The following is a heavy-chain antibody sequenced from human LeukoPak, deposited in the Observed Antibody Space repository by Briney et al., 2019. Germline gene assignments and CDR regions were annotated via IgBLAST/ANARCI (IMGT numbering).Heavy chain of an antibody. J-gene: IGHJ4*02. CDR3: ARDGLWHFDY. CDR1: GFTVNANY. D-gene: IGHD2/OR15-2a*01. V-gene: IGHV3-66*01. CDR2: IYSGGNT. Sequence: TGGSLGLSCAASGFTVNANYMSWVRQAPGKGLEWVSVIYSGGNTYYADSVKGRFTISRDISKNTLYLQMNSLRAEDTAMYYCARDGLWHFDYWGQGTLVTVSS.